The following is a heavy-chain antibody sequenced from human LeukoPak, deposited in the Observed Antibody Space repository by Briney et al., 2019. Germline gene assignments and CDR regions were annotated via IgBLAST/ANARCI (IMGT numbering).Heavy chain of an antibody. D-gene: IGHD3-22*01. CDR3: ARVADYYDSSGYYRLKDY. V-gene: IGHV1-18*01. J-gene: IGHJ4*02. CDR1: GYTFTSYG. CDR2: ISAYNGNT. Sequence: ASVKVSCKASGYTFTSYGISWVRQAPGQGLEWMGWISAYNGNTNYAQKLQGRVTMTTDTSTSTAYMELRSLRSDDTAVYYCARVADYYDSSGYYRLKDYWGQGTLVTVSS.